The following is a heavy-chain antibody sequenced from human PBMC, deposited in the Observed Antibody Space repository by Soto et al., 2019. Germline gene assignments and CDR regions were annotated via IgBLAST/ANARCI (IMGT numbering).Heavy chain of an antibody. CDR1: RYTFTSYD. J-gene: IGHJ5*02. CDR2: TKTDSGDT. CDR3: ARRRSTSLNEIIYDP. D-gene: IGHD2-2*01. Sequence: ASVKVSCKASRYTFTSYDIFWVRQSPGRGLEWMGWTKTDSGDTHYPQNFQGRVTMTRDMSISTAYMELNNLVSDDTAVYYCARRRSTSLNEIIYDPWGQGTLVTVSS. V-gene: IGHV1-2*02.